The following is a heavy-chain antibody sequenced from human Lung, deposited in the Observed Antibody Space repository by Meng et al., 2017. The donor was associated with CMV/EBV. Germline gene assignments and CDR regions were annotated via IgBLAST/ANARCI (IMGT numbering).Heavy chain of an antibody. D-gene: IGHD3-3*01. Sequence: GGSLRLXCAASGFTFSGYERNWVRQAPGKGLEWVSYISSSGSTKYDADSVKGGSTISRDNDKNSLYLQTNILRAEHTAVYYCARDMVSIFRVAKPYSYYYYGMDVWGQGTTVTVSS. V-gene: IGHV3-48*03. CDR1: GFTFSGYE. J-gene: IGHJ6*02. CDR2: ISSSGSTK. CDR3: ARDMVSIFRVAKPYSYYYYGMDV.